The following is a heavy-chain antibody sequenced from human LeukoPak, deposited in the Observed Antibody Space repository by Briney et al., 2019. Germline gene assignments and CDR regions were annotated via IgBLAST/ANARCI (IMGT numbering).Heavy chain of an antibody. CDR1: GGSISSYY. CDR3: ATLTGGDDAFDI. Sequence: SETLSLTCTVSGGSISSYYWSWIRQPPGKGLEWIGYIFYTGSTNYNPSLKSRVTISVLTSKNRFSLKLSSVTAADTAVYYCATLTGGDDAFDIWGQGTMVTASS. CDR2: IFYTGST. J-gene: IGHJ3*02. D-gene: IGHD4-23*01. V-gene: IGHV4-59*01.